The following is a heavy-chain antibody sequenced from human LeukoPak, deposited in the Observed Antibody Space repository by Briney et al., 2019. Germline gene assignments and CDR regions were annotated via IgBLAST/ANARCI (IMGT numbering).Heavy chain of an antibody. CDR2: IHYSGST. V-gene: IGHV4-39*02. CDR3: TRHFGSGRDDY. D-gene: IGHD3-10*01. J-gene: IGHJ4*02. CDR1: GGSISSGLYY. Sequence: SETLSLTCTVSGGSISSGLYYWGWIRQPPGKGLEWIGSIHYSGSTYYNPSLKSRVTVSVDTSKNHFTVNLSSVTAADTAVYYCTRHFGSGRDDYWGQGTLVTVSS.